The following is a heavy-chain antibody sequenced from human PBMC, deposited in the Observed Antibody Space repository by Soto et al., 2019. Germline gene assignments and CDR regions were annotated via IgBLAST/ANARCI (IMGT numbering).Heavy chain of an antibody. V-gene: IGHV4-31*03. D-gene: IGHD6-13*01. Sequence: SETLSLTCTVSGGSISSGGYYWSWIRQHPGKGLEWIGYIYYSGSTYYNPSLKSRVTISVDTSKNQFSLKLSSVTAADTAVYYCARDGIEAASLFDYWGQGTLVTVSS. J-gene: IGHJ4*02. CDR1: GGSISSGGYY. CDR2: IYYSGST. CDR3: ARDGIEAASLFDY.